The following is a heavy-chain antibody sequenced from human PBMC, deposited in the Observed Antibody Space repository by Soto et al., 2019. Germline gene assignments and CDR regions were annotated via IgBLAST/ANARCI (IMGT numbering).Heavy chain of an antibody. J-gene: IGHJ6*02. CDR2: FYHSGST. Sequence: SETLSLTCAVSGGSISSSNWWSWVRQPPGKGLEWIGEFYHSGSTNYNPSLKSRVTISVDKSKNQFSLKLSSVTAADTAVYYCARGPYDSSGYYSYYYYGMDVWGQGTTVTVSS. D-gene: IGHD3-22*01. CDR1: GGSISSSNW. V-gene: IGHV4-4*02. CDR3: ARGPYDSSGYYSYYYYGMDV.